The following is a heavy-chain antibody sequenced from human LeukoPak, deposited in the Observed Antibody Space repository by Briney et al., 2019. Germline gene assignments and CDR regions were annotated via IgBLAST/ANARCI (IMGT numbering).Heavy chain of an antibody. D-gene: IGHD3-22*01. Sequence: PGGSLRLSCTASGLSVRTTYMSWVRQAPGKGLEWVSVLYTGGGTDHADSVKGRFTISRDNSKNTLSLQMNSLRAEDTAIYYCTRSGYRHPYHFDSWGQGTLVTVSS. CDR1: GLSVRTTY. CDR3: TRSGYRHPYHFDS. V-gene: IGHV3-53*01. CDR2: LYTGGGT. J-gene: IGHJ4*02.